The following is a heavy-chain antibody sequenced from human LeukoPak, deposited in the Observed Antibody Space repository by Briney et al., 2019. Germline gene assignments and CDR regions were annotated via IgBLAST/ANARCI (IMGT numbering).Heavy chain of an antibody. D-gene: IGHD3-10*01. Sequence: GGSLRLSCAASGFTFSSYSMNWVRQAPGKGLEWVSYISSSSSTIYYADSVKGRFTISRDNAKNSLYLQMNSLRAEDTAVYYCARDLLGVLWFGELPPLGYWGQGTLVTVSS. CDR2: ISSSSSTI. CDR3: ARDLLGVLWFGELPPLGY. V-gene: IGHV3-48*04. J-gene: IGHJ4*02. CDR1: GFTFSSYS.